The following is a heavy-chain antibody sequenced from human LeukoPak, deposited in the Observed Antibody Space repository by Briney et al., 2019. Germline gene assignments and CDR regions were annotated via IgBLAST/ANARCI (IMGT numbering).Heavy chain of an antibody. D-gene: IGHD4-17*01. CDR3: AIADAPLDCGDYFDY. CDR2: ISRNSGSI. Sequence: GRSLRLSCAASGFTFADYAMHWVRQAPGKGLEWVSGISRNSGSIAYADSVKGRFTISSDKAKNSLYLQMNSLRAEDRALYYCAIADAPLDCGDYFDYWGEGTLVTVSS. J-gene: IGHJ4*02. CDR1: GFTFADYA. V-gene: IGHV3-9*01.